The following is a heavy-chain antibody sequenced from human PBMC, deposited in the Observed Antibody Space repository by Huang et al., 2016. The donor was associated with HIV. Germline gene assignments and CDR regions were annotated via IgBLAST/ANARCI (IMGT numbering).Heavy chain of an antibody. Sequence: QVQLQESGPGLVKPSETLSLTCTVSGGSISTHYWSWIRQPPGKGLEWIGSIDYRGSTNYSPPLKSRVTILLDTSKNQFSLRVNSVTAADTAMYYCARDHHDFWRGYRRMYFFDHWGQGTLVTVSS. D-gene: IGHD3-3*01. J-gene: IGHJ4*02. CDR1: GGSISTHY. CDR2: IDYRGST. V-gene: IGHV4-59*11. CDR3: ARDHHDFWRGYRRMYFFDH.